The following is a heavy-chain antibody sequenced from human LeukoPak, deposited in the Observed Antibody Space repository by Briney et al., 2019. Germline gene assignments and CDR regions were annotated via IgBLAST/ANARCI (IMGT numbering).Heavy chain of an antibody. CDR1: GYRFTKSW. CDR3: ARPSYGASDY. D-gene: IGHD4-17*01. V-gene: IGHV5-51*01. J-gene: IGHJ4*02. CDR2: IYPNDSRT. Sequence: GESLKISCKGSGYRFTKSWIGWVRQMPGKGLEWLGIIYPNDSRTRYSPSFQGQVTMSVDKSISTAYLQWSSLKASDTAMYYCARPSYGASDYWGQGTLVTVSS.